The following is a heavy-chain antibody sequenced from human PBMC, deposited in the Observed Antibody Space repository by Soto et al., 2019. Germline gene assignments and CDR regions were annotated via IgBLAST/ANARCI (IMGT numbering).Heavy chain of an antibody. D-gene: IGHD2-2*01. CDR1: GLTFSNYA. Sequence: VQLLDSGGGLVQPGGSLRLSCAASGLTFSNYAMSWVRQAPGKGLEWVSTISGNGGSTYYADYVKGRFTISSDNSKNMLFLKINSLRDDDSAVYYCAKRPASIITFDYWGQGTPVTVSS. J-gene: IGHJ4*02. V-gene: IGHV3-23*01. CDR3: AKRPASIITFDY. CDR2: ISGNGGST.